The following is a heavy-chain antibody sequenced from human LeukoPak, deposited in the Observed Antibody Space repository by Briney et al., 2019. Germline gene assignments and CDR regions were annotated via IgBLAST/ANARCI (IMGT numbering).Heavy chain of an antibody. V-gene: IGHV1-8*01. CDR2: MNPNSGNT. J-gene: IGHJ4*02. Sequence: GASVKVSCKASGYTFTSYDINWVRQATGQGLEWMGWMNPNSGNTGYAQKFQGRVTMTRNTSISTAYMELSSLRSDDTAVYYCARVSIAVAGLIDYWGQGTLVTVSS. CDR3: ARVSIAVAGLIDY. D-gene: IGHD6-19*01. CDR1: GYTFTSYD.